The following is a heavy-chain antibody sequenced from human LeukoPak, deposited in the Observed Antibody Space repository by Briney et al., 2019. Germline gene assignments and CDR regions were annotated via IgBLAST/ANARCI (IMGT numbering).Heavy chain of an antibody. Sequence: GGSLRLSCAASGFTFGSYSMNWVRQAPGKGLEWVSSISSSSSYIYYADSVKGRFTISRDNAKNSLYLQMNSLRAEDTAVYYCARDLSSGWDDYWGQGTLVTVSS. CDR2: ISSSSSYI. J-gene: IGHJ4*02. D-gene: IGHD6-19*01. CDR1: GFTFGSYS. V-gene: IGHV3-21*01. CDR3: ARDLSSGWDDY.